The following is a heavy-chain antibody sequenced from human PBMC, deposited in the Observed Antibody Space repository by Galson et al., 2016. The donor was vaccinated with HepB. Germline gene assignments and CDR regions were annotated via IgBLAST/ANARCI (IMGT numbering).Heavy chain of an antibody. CDR2: ISYDGRNK. J-gene: IGHJ4*02. Sequence: SLRLSCAASAFTFSSYGMHWVRQAPGKGLEWVAIISYDGRNKYYADSVKGRFTISRDNSKKTLYLQMNSLRAEDTAVYYCAKPRENTYGSGSLDYWGQGTLVTVSS. CDR3: AKPRENTYGSGSLDY. V-gene: IGHV3-30*18. D-gene: IGHD3-10*01. CDR1: AFTFSSYG.